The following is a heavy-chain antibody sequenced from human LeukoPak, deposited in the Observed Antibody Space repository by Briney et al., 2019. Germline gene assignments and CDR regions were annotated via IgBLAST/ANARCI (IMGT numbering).Heavy chain of an antibody. CDR1: GGSISSYY. D-gene: IGHD1-14*01. CDR2: MYTSVST. J-gene: IGHJ1*01. Sequence: SETLSLTCTVSGGSISSYYWSWIRQPSGKGLEWIGRMYTSVSTIYNPSPKSRATISVDTSKNQFSLKLTSVTAADTAVYYCARDGVGMSEEYFQHWGQGTLVTVSS. CDR3: ARDGVGMSEEYFQH. V-gene: IGHV4-4*07.